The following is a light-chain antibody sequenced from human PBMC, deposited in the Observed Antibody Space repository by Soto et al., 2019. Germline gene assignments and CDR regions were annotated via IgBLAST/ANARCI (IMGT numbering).Light chain of an antibody. V-gene: IGKV1-39*01. CDR3: HQSYSTPLT. CDR2: AAS. CDR1: QSVSNY. Sequence: IQMTQSPSSLSASVGDRVTITCRASQSVSNYLNWYQQKPGKAPKLLIYAASSLKGGVPSMFSADESGTDFPLTISSLQPEDFTTYYWHQSYSTPLTFGPGTKVDIK. J-gene: IGKJ3*01.